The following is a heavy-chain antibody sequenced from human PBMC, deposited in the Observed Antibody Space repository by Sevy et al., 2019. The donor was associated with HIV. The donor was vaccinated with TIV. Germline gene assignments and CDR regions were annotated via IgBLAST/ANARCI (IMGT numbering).Heavy chain of an antibody. V-gene: IGHV4-38-2*01. J-gene: IGHJ4*02. Sequence: SETLSLTCAVSGYSISSGYYWGWIRQPPGKGLEWIGGIYHSGSTYYNPSLKSRVTISVDTSKNQFSLKLSSVTAADTAVYYCARRRSPPDYWGQGTLVTVSS. CDR3: ARRRSPPDY. CDR1: GYSISSGYY. CDR2: IYHSGST.